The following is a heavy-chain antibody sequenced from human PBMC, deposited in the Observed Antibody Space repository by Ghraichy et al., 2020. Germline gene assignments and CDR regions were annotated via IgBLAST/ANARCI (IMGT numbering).Heavy chain of an antibody. CDR1: GGSFSGYY. CDR3: ARGRYSSSWYELYRYFDY. Sequence: SETLSLTCAVYGGSFSGYYWSWIRQPPGKGLEWIGEINHSGSTNYNPSLKSRVTISVDTSKNQFSLKLSSVTAADTAVYYCARGRYSSSWYELYRYFDYWGQGTLVTVSS. V-gene: IGHV4-34*01. D-gene: IGHD6-13*01. J-gene: IGHJ4*02. CDR2: INHSGST.